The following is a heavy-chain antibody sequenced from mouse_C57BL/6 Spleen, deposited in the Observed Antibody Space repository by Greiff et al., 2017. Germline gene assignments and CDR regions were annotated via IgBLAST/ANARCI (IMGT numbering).Heavy chain of an antibody. CDR1: GFNIKDYY. Sequence: VHVKQSGAELVRPGASVKLSCTASGFNIKDYYMHWVKQRPEQGLEWIGRIDPEDGDTEYAPKFQGKATMTADTSSNTAYLQLSSLTSEDTAVYYCTTEYSNEFAYWGQGTLVTVSA. CDR3: TTEYSNEFAY. J-gene: IGHJ3*01. D-gene: IGHD2-5*01. CDR2: IDPEDGDT. V-gene: IGHV14-1*01.